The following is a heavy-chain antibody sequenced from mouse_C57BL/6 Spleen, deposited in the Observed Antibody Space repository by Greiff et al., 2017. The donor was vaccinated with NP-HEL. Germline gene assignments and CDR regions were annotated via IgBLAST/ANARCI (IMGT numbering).Heavy chain of an antibody. CDR1: GYTFTGYT. Sequence: VHLVESGAELARPGASVKMSCKASGYTFTGYTMHWVKQRPGQGLEWIGYINPSSGYTKYNQKFKDKATLTADKSSSTAYMQLSSLTSEDSAVYYCARGGGYYDFDYWGQGTTLTVSS. D-gene: IGHD2-3*01. CDR3: ARGGGYYDFDY. J-gene: IGHJ2*01. V-gene: IGHV1-4*01. CDR2: INPSSGYT.